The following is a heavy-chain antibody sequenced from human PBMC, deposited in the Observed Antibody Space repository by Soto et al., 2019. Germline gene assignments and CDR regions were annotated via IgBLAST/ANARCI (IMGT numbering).Heavy chain of an antibody. Sequence: EVQLVESGGGLVQPGGSLRLACAASGFSFSTYWMHWVRQAPGKGLVWVSRINSDGSSTTYADYVKGRFTISRDNAKNKLYMQMNSLRAEDTAVYYCASFPAADDDFHVWGRGTTVTVSS. CDR2: INSDGSST. J-gene: IGHJ3*01. V-gene: IGHV3-74*01. CDR3: ASFPAADDDFHV. CDR1: GFSFSTYW. D-gene: IGHD2-2*01.